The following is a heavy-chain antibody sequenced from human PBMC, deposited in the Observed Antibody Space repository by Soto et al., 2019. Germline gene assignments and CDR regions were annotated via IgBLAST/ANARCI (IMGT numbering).Heavy chain of an antibody. V-gene: IGHV1-18*01. Sequence: QVQLVQSGAEVKKPGASVKVSCKASGYTFTSYGISWVRQAPGQGLEWMGWISAYNGNTNYAQKLQGRVTMTTDTPTSTAYMERRSLGSDDTAVYYGVRGGELWFGEFPNWYFDLWGRGTLVTVSS. CDR1: GYTFTSYG. CDR2: ISAYNGNT. J-gene: IGHJ2*01. CDR3: VRGGELWFGEFPNWYFDL. D-gene: IGHD3-10*01.